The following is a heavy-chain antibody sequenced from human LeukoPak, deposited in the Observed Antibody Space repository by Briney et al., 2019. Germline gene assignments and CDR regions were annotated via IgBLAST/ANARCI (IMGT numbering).Heavy chain of an antibody. CDR3: ATDRGWRTSGYYLYYFEY. Sequence: PGGSLRLSCAASGFIFTNYFMSWVRQAPGKGLEWVASIKLDGSEKYYVDSVRGRFTISRDNTMNSLYLQMSSLRAEDTAVYYCATDRGWRTSGYYLYYFEYWGQGTLVAVSS. CDR1: GFIFTNYF. V-gene: IGHV3-7*01. J-gene: IGHJ4*02. D-gene: IGHD3-3*01. CDR2: IKLDGSEK.